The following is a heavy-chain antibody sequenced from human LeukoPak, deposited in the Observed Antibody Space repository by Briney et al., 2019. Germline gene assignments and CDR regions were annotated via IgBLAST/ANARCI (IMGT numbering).Heavy chain of an antibody. Sequence: PGGSLRLSCAASGFTFSRYSMNWVRQAPGEGLEWVARCRGKTNSYSTEYAASVNGRFTILRDDSKNSLYLQMNSLKTEDTAVYYCVRRRVGVAPASDMWGQGTTVTVSS. V-gene: IGHV3-72*01. CDR3: VRRRVGVAPASDM. J-gene: IGHJ3*02. CDR2: CRGKTNSYST. CDR1: GFTFSRYS. D-gene: IGHD1-26*01.